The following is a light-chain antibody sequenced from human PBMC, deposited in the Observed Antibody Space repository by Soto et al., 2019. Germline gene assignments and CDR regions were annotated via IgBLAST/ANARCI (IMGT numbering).Light chain of an antibody. CDR2: GAS. V-gene: IGKV3-15*01. J-gene: IGKJ5*01. Sequence: IVLSQSPATLSLSPGKRASLSCRASQNISNYIIWYQQNPGQAPRLLIYGASTRATGIPARFSGSGSGTEFTLTISSLQSEDFAVYYCQQYNSWPPITFGQGTRLEI. CDR1: QNISNY. CDR3: QQYNSWPPIT.